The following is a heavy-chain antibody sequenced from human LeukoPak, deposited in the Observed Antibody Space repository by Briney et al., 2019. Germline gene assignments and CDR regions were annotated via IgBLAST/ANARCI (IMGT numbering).Heavy chain of an antibody. CDR3: ARAGLRYFDWLLDDGIDY. CDR2: INHSGST. V-gene: IGHV4-34*01. J-gene: IGHJ4*02. D-gene: IGHD3-9*01. CDR1: GGSFSGYY. Sequence: SETLSLTCAVYGGSFSGYYWSWIRQPPGKGLEWIGEINHSGSTNYNPSLKSRVTISVDTSKNQLSLKLSSVTAADTAVYYCARAGLRYFDWLLDDGIDYWGQGTLVTVSS.